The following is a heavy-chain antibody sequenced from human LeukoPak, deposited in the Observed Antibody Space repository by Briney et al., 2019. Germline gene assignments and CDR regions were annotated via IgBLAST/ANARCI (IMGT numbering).Heavy chain of an antibody. CDR2: INPNSGGT. Sequence: GASVKVSCKASGYTFTGYYMHWVRQAPGQGLEWMGWINPNSGGTNYAQKFQGRVTMTRDTPISTAYMELSRLRSDDTAVYYCASYYCSGGSCVDYYYYGMDVWGQGTTVTVSS. D-gene: IGHD2-15*01. J-gene: IGHJ6*02. CDR3: ASYYCSGGSCVDYYYYGMDV. CDR1: GYTFTGYY. V-gene: IGHV1-2*02.